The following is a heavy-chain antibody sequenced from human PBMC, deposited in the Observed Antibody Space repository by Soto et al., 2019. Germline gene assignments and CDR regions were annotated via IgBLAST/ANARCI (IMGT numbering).Heavy chain of an antibody. CDR3: ARYYFWSGYSPDH. V-gene: IGHV1-18*01. CDR2: VTAYNDNV. D-gene: IGHD3-3*01. CDR1: GYKFTSYG. Sequence: QIQLVQSGAEVKKPGASVKVSCKVSGYKFTSYGINWVRQAPGQGLEWMGWVTAYNDNVKYAEKFQGRVTMTADTATTTAYMQLSDLRPADTAVFYCARYYFWSGYSPDHWGQGTLVTVAS. J-gene: IGHJ4*02.